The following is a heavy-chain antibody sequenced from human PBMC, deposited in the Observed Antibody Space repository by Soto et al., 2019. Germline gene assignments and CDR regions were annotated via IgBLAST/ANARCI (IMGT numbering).Heavy chain of an antibody. CDR2: ISGSGGST. V-gene: IGHV3-23*01. Sequence: EVQLLESGGGLVQPGGSLGLSCAASGFTFSSYAMSWVRQAPGKGLEWVSAISGSGGSTYYADSVKGRFTISRDNSKNTLYLQMNSLRAEDTAVYYCAKEGIAAAGPFYYYYGMDVWGQGTTVTVSS. CDR1: GFTFSSYA. D-gene: IGHD6-13*01. J-gene: IGHJ6*02. CDR3: AKEGIAAAGPFYYYYGMDV.